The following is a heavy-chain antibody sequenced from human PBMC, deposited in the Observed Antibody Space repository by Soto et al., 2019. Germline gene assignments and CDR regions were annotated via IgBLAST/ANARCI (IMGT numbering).Heavy chain of an antibody. J-gene: IGHJ4*02. D-gene: IGHD3-22*01. Sequence: SETLSLTCTLSGCTIRHYYWGWIRQPPGKGLEWVGYVYYTGTTKYKSSLKSRVTVSVDSSKNQFSLKLDSVTDADTAVYYCARLGGYYQAFDSWGQGTLVTVSS. CDR2: VYYTGTT. CDR1: GCTIRHYY. CDR3: ARLGGYYQAFDS. V-gene: IGHV4-59*08.